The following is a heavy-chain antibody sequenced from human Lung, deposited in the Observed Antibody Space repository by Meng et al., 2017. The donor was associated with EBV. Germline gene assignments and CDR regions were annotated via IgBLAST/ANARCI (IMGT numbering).Heavy chain of an antibody. CDR2: IGNDGSST. CDR1: GFTFSSYW. Sequence: EGQLVVSGGGLVQPGGSLGRFCAASGFTFSSYWMHWVRQAPGKGLVWVSRIGNDGSSTNYADSVKGRFTISRHNAKKTLYLQMNSLRAEDTAVYYCARESNGYEFDYWGQGTLVTVSS. J-gene: IGHJ4*02. V-gene: IGHV3-74*01. CDR3: ARESNGYEFDY. D-gene: IGHD5-12*01.